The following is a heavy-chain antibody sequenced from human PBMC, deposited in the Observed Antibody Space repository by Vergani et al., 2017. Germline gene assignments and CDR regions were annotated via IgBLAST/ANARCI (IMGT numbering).Heavy chain of an antibody. CDR2: ISAYNGNT. D-gene: IGHD4-17*01. J-gene: IGHJ5*01. CDR1: GYTFSTYG. CDR3: ARTTVTTEDWFDF. V-gene: IGHV1-18*01. Sequence: QVQLVQSGAEVKKPGASVKVSCKASGYTFSTYGISWVRQAPGQGLEWMGWISAYNGNTNYPEKFQGRLTMTTDTSTRTAYMELRSLRSDDTAVYYCARTTVTTEDWFDFWGQGTLVTVSS.